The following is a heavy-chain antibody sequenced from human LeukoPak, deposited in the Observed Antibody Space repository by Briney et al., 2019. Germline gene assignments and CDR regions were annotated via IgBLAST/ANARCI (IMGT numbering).Heavy chain of an antibody. D-gene: IGHD3-9*01. CDR1: GYTFTGFY. CDR3: ARESYYDILTGYYTNNWFDP. CDR2: IIPILGIA. Sequence: GASVKVSCKASGYTFTGFYIHWVRQAPGQGLEWMGRIIPILGIANYAQKFQGRVTITADKSTSTAYMEPSSLRSDDTAVYYCARESYYDILTGYYTNNWFDPWGQGTLVTVS. V-gene: IGHV1-69*04. J-gene: IGHJ5*02.